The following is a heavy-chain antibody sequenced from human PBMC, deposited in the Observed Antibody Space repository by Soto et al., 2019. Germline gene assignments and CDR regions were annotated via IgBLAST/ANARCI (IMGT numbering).Heavy chain of an antibody. D-gene: IGHD3-22*01. CDR2: IYTSGST. V-gene: IGHV4-4*07. J-gene: IGHJ4*02. CDR1: GGSISSYY. CDR3: ARGAPYYYDSSGLRTLDY. Sequence: ETLSLTCTVSGGSISSYYWSWIRQPAGKGLEWIGRIYTSGSTNYNPSLKSRVTMSVDTSKNQFSLKLSSVTAADTAVYYCARGAPYYYDSSGLRTLDYWGQGTLVTVSS.